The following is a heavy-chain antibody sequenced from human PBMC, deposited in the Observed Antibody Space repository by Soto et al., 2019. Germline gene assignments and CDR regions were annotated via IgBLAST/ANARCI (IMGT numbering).Heavy chain of an antibody. D-gene: IGHD3-10*01. J-gene: IGHJ6*02. Sequence: SETLCLTCTVSGVSVSSGSYYWSWIRQPPGKGLEWIGYIYYSGSTNYNPSLKSRVTISVDTSKNQFSLKLSSVTAADTAVYYCGRDGEYYGMDVWGQGTTVTVSS. CDR3: GRDGEYYGMDV. CDR2: IYYSGST. V-gene: IGHV4-61*01. CDR1: GVSVSSGSYY.